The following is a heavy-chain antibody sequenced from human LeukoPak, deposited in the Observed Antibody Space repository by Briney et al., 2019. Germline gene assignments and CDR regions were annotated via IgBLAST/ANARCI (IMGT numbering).Heavy chain of an antibody. D-gene: IGHD2-15*01. CDR3: AKVLWGYCSGGACYSLGH. J-gene: IGHJ5*02. CDR1: GFTVSSNY. V-gene: IGHV3-9*01. CDR2: VSWISGSI. Sequence: PGGSLRLSCAASGFTVSSNYMSWVRQAPGRGLEWVSGVSWISGSIWYADSVKGRFTISRDNAKNSLYLQMNSLRAEDTALYYCAKVLWGYCSGGACYSLGHWGQGTLVTVSS.